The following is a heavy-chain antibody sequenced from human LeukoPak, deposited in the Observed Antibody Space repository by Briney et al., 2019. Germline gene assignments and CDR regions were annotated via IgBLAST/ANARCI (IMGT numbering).Heavy chain of an antibody. J-gene: IGHJ4*02. Sequence: SETLSLTCTVSGGSISSSSYYWGWIRQPPGKGLEWIGSIYYSGSTYYNPSLKSRVTISVDTSKNQFSLKLSSVTAADTAVYYCARGDSSGWISRFWGQGTLVTVSS. CDR1: GGSISSSSYY. CDR3: ARGDSSGWISRF. V-gene: IGHV4-39*01. CDR2: IYYSGST. D-gene: IGHD6-19*01.